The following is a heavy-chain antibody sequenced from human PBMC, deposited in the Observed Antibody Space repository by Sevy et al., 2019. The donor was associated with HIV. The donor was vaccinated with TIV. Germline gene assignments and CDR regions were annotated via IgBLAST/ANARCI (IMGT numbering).Heavy chain of an antibody. CDR1: GFTFGDYA. J-gene: IGHJ4*02. CDR2: LKSKADGGTV. D-gene: IGHD1-1*01. V-gene: IGHV3-49*04. Sequence: GGSLRLSCTTSGFTFGDYAMNWVRQAPGKGLEWVAFLKSKADGGTVDHAASVKGRFTISRDDSKSIAYLQMNDLPTEDKGVYYCTRWKGLQSIFDYWGQGALVTVSS. CDR3: TRWKGLQSIFDY.